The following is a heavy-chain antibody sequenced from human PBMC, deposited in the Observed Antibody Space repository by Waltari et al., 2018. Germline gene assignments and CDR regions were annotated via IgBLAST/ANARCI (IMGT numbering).Heavy chain of an antibody. CDR1: GGSISSGSYY. V-gene: IGHV4-61*02. CDR3: ARDRGARPPGGFVLDYYYGMDV. D-gene: IGHD3-10*01. Sequence: QVQLQESGPGLVKPSQTLSLTCTVSGGSISSGSYYWSWIRQPAGKGLEWIGRIYTSGSTNYNPSLKSRVTIAVATAKNQFSRKLSSVTAADTAVYYCARDRGARPPGGFVLDYYYGMDVWGQGTTVTVSS. CDR2: IYTSGST. J-gene: IGHJ6*02.